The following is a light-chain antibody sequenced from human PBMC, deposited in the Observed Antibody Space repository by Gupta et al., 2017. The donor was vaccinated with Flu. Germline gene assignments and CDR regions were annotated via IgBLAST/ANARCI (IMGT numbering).Light chain of an antibody. J-gene: IGKJ5*01. Sequence: PASVSASAGDRVTITCRASHDISRCLAWYQQQPGKAPKLLIYSASTLQHGVPSRFSGSGSGTDFTLTISHLESEDLATYYCHQYSTYPGSFGQGTQLEI. V-gene: IGKV1-8*01. CDR3: HQYSTYPGS. CDR1: HDISRC. CDR2: SAS.